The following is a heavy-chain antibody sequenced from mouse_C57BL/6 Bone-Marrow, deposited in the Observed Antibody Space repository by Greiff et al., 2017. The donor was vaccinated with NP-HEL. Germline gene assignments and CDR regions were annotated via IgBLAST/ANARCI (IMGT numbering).Heavy chain of an antibody. V-gene: IGHV1-81*01. CDR1: GYTFTSYG. Sequence: QVQLQQSGAELARPGASVKLSCKASGYTFTSYGISWVKQRTGQGLEWIGEIYPRSGNTYYNEKFKGKATLTADKSSSTAYMELRSLTSEDSAVYFCAKGKLYDGYLYWYFDVWGTGTTVTVSS. CDR2: IYPRSGNT. J-gene: IGHJ1*03. CDR3: AKGKLYDGYLYWYFDV. D-gene: IGHD2-3*01.